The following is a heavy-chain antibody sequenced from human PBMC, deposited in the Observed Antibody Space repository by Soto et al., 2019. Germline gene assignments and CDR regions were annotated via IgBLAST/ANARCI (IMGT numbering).Heavy chain of an antibody. CDR3: VKDPGAVTGDEYFQH. D-gene: IGHD6-19*01. CDR2: ISSNGGTT. Sequence: GGSLRLSCSASGFTFSSYAMHWVRQAPGKGLEYASGISSNGGTTYYVDSVKGRFIISRDNSKNTLYLQMTSLKTEDTAVYYCVKDPGAVTGDEYFQHWGLGTLVTVSS. J-gene: IGHJ1*01. CDR1: GFTFSSYA. V-gene: IGHV3-64D*06.